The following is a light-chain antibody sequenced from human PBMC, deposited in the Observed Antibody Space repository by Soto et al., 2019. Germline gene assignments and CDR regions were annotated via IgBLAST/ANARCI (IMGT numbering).Light chain of an antibody. CDR2: KAS. J-gene: IGKJ4*01. Sequence: DIQMTQSPSTLSASVGDRVTITCRASQSISTWLAWYQQKPGKAPKLLIYKASSLESVVPSRFSGSGSGTEFTLTINSLQPDDFATYYCQPYNTYPLTFGGGTTVEIK. V-gene: IGKV1-5*03. CDR3: QPYNTYPLT. CDR1: QSISTW.